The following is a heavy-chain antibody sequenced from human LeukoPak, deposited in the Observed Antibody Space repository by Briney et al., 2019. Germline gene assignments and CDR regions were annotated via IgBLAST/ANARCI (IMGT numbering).Heavy chain of an antibody. J-gene: IGHJ4*02. D-gene: IGHD6-19*01. CDR1: GYTFTTYY. CDR3: ARESDIAVAGTGFDY. CDR2: INPSGGST. Sequence: GASVKVSCKASGYTFTTYYMHWVRQAPGQRLEWMGIINPSGGSTRYAQKFQGRVTMTMDTSTSTVYMELSSLRSEDTAVYYCARESDIAVAGTGFDYWGQGTLVTVSS. V-gene: IGHV1-46*01.